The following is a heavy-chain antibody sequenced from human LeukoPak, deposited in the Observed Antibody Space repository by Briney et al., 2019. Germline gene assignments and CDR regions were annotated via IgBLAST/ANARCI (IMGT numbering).Heavy chain of an antibody. J-gene: IGHJ6*02. V-gene: IGHV3-53*04. Sequence: GGSLRLSCAASGFTVSSNYMSWVRQAPGKGLEWVSVIYSGGSTYYADSVKGRFTISRHNSKNTLYLQMNSLRAEDTAVYYCASLLTFGGVIAPLHYYYGMDVWGQETTVTVSS. CDR3: ASLLTFGGVIAPLHYYYGMDV. CDR1: GFTVSSNY. D-gene: IGHD3-16*02. CDR2: IYSGGST.